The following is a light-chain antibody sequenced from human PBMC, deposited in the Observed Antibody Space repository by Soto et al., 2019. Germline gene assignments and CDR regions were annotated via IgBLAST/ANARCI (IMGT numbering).Light chain of an antibody. J-gene: IGLJ1*01. V-gene: IGLV2-14*03. CDR2: DVS. CDR3: SSYTRTSTPYV. CDR1: NSDIGGYNY. Sequence: QSALTQPASVSGSPGQSITISCTGTNSDIGGYNYVSWYQQLPGKVPKLIIYDVSNRPSGVSDRFSGSKSGNAASLTISGLQAEDEADYYCSSYTRTSTPYVFGTGTKVTVL.